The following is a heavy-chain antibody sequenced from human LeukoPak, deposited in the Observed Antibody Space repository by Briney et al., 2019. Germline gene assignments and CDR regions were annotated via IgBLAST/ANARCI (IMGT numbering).Heavy chain of an antibody. Sequence: ASVKVSCKASGYTFTSYGISWVRQAPGQGLEGMGWISAYNGNKNYAQQLQGRVRMTTDPSTSTAYMELRSPRSDDTAVYYCARESYYGDCYFDYWGQGTLVSVSS. CDR2: ISAYNGNK. V-gene: IGHV1-18*01. CDR1: GYTFTSYG. D-gene: IGHD4-17*01. J-gene: IGHJ4*02. CDR3: ARESYYGDCYFDY.